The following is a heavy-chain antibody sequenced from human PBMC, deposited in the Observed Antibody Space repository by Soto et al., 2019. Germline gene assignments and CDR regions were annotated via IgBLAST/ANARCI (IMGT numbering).Heavy chain of an antibody. CDR1: GYTFTGYY. D-gene: IGHD2-15*01. V-gene: IGHV1-2*02. CDR3: ARGPGGPDGPGDY. J-gene: IGHJ4*02. Sequence: GASVKVSCKASGYTFTGYYMHWVRQAPGQGLEWMGWINPNSGGTNYSQEFQGRVTITRDTSASTAYMELSSLRSEDTAVYYCARGPGGPDGPGDYWGQGTLVTVSS. CDR2: INPNSGGT.